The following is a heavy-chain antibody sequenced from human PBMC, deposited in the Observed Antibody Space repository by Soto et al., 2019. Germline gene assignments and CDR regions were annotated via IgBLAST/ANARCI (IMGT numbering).Heavy chain of an antibody. D-gene: IGHD3-10*01. V-gene: IGHV1-2*02. CDR3: AREPMVRAAHGFDI. CDR1: GYTFTGHY. Sequence: WASVKVSCKASGYTFTGHYMHWVRQAPGQGLERMGWINPNSVGTNYAQKFQGRVTMTRDTSISTAYMELSRLRSDDTAVYYCAREPMVRAAHGFDIWGQGTMVTVSS. J-gene: IGHJ3*02. CDR2: INPNSVGT.